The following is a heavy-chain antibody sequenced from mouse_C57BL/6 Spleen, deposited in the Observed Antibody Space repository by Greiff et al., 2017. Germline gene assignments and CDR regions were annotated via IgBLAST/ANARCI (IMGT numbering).Heavy chain of an antibody. Sequence: QVQLQQPGAELVMPGASVKLSCKASGYTFTSYWMHWVKQRPGQGLEWIGEIDPSDSYTNYNQKFKGKSTLTVDKSSSTAYMQLSSLTSEDSAVYYCASGGNYDAMDYWGQGTSVTVSS. CDR2: IDPSDSYT. J-gene: IGHJ4*01. V-gene: IGHV1-69*01. CDR1: GYTFTSYW. D-gene: IGHD2-1*01. CDR3: ASGGNYDAMDY.